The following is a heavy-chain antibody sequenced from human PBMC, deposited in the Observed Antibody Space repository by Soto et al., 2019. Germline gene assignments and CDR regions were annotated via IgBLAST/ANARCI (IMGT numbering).Heavy chain of an antibody. Sequence: ASVKVSCKASGYTFTPYAMHWVHQAPGQRLEWMGWINAGNGNTKYSQKFQGRVTITTDTSASTAYMELSSLRSEDTAVYYCARDGAVAGDSNFDYWGQGTLVTVSS. D-gene: IGHD6-19*01. CDR1: GYTFTPYA. J-gene: IGHJ4*02. CDR2: INAGNGNT. CDR3: ARDGAVAGDSNFDY. V-gene: IGHV1-3*01.